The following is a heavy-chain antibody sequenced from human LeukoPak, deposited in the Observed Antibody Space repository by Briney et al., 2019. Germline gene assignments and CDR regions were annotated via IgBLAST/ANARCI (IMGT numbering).Heavy chain of an antibody. CDR2: IVVGSGNT. CDR3: ARGVVAADANFYYYYYMDV. CDR1: GFTFTSSA. Sequence: SVKVSCKASGFTFTSSAMQWVRQARGQRLEWIGWIVVGSGNTNYAQKFQERVTITRHTSTSTAYMELSSLTSEDTAVYFCARGVVAADANFYYYYYMDVWGKGTTVTLSS. V-gene: IGHV1-58*02. J-gene: IGHJ6*03. D-gene: IGHD2-15*01.